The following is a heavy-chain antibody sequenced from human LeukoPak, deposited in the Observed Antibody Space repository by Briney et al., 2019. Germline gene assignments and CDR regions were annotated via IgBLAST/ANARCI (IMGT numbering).Heavy chain of an antibody. V-gene: IGHV3-48*03. CDR3: ARDEAPPDYYDSSGYYPFDY. CDR2: ISSSGSTI. J-gene: IGHJ4*02. Sequence: GGSLRLSCAASGFTFSSYEMNWVRQAPGKGPEWVSYISSSGSTIYCADSVKGRFTISRDNAKNSLYLQMNSLRAEDTAVYYCARDEAPPDYYDSSGYYPFDYWGQGTLVTVSS. D-gene: IGHD3-22*01. CDR1: GFTFSSYE.